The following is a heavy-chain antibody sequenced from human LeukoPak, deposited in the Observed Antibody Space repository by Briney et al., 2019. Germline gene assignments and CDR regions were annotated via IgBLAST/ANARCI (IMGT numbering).Heavy chain of an antibody. CDR3: ARGHGWYCSGGSCYFDY. D-gene: IGHD2-15*01. CDR2: INHSGST. Sequence: ASETLSLTCAVYGGSFSGYYWSWIRQPPGKGLEWIGEINHSGSTNYNPSLKSRVTISVDTSKNQFSLKLSSVTAADTAVYYCARGHGWYCSGGSCYFDYWGQGTLVTVSS. J-gene: IGHJ4*02. V-gene: IGHV4-34*01. CDR1: GGSFSGYY.